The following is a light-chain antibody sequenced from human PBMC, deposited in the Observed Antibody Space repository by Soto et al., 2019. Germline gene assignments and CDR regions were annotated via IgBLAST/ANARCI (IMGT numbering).Light chain of an antibody. CDR3: QQYNNWPRT. Sequence: IQLTQSPSSLSASVGDRFAITFRASQGISSYLAWYQQKPGKAPKLLIYAASTLQSGVPSRFSGSGSGTDFTLTISSLQSEDFAVYYCQQYNNWPRTFGQGTKVDIK. J-gene: IGKJ1*01. CDR1: QGISSY. CDR2: AAS. V-gene: IGKV1-9*01.